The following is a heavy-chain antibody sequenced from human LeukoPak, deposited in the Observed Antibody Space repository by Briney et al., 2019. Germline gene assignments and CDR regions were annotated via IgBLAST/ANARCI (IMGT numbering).Heavy chain of an antibody. D-gene: IGHD3-3*01. Sequence: ASVKVSCKASGYTFTGYYMHWVRQAPGQGLEWMGWNNPNSGGTNYAQKFQGRVTMTRDTSISTAYMELSRLRSDDTAVYYCARDPRTTIFGVVTPFDYWGQGTLVTVSS. CDR3: ARDPRTTIFGVVTPFDY. CDR1: GYTFTGYY. V-gene: IGHV1-2*02. J-gene: IGHJ4*02. CDR2: NNPNSGGT.